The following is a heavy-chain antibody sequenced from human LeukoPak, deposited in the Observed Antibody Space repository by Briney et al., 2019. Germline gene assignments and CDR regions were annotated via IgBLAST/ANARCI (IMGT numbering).Heavy chain of an antibody. D-gene: IGHD3-9*01. CDR2: ISYDGSNK. CDR3: ATVPHYDILTGYYNVLSAFDY. J-gene: IGHJ4*02. V-gene: IGHV3-30-3*01. Sequence: PGGSLRLSCAASGFTFSSYAMHWVRQAPGKGLEWVAVISYDGSNKYYADSVKGRFTISRDNSKNTLYLQMNSLRAEDTAVYYCATVPHYDILTGYYNVLSAFDYWGQGTLVTVSS. CDR1: GFTFSSYA.